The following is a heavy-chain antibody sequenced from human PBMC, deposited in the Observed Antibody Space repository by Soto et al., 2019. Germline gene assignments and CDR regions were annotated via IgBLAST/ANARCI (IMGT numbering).Heavy chain of an antibody. D-gene: IGHD6-13*01. Sequence: GESLKISCKGSGYSFTSYWIGWVRQMLGKGLEWMGTIYTGDSDTRYSPSFQGQVTISAYKYISTAYLQWSSLKASDTAMYYCARVVQELDDQTPIPWFHXWGQGTLVTVSX. V-gene: IGHV5-51*01. CDR1: GYSFTSYW. CDR3: ARVVQELDDQTPIPWFHX. J-gene: IGHJ5*02. CDR2: IYTGDSDT.